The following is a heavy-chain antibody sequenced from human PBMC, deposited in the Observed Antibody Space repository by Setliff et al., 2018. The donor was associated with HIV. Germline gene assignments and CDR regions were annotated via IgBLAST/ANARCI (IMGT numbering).Heavy chain of an antibody. J-gene: IGHJ4*02. V-gene: IGHV4-34*01. Sequence: PSETLSLTCAVFGGSFTDIGGSFTDYYWIWIRQPPGKGLEWIGEINHSGSTHYNPSLKSRFTISVDTSKNQFSLSLASVTAADTAMYYCIIAYSSGWLSPMGFDSWGQGTLVTVSS. CDR1: GGSFTDIGGSFTDYY. D-gene: IGHD6-19*01. CDR3: IIAYSSGWLSPMGFDS. CDR2: INHSGST.